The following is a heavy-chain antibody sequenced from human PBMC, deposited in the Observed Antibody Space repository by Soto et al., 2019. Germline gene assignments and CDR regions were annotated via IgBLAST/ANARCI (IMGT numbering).Heavy chain of an antibody. Sequence: EVQLVESGGGLVKPGGSLRLSCAASGFTFRSDSMNWVRQVPGKGLEWVSCISSSSMSIYYADSVKGRFTISRDNAKNSLFLQMNGLRADDTAVYYCARDGGTMEWLDSWGQGTLVTVSS. D-gene: IGHD3-10*01. CDR3: ARDGGTMEWLDS. CDR1: GFTFRSDS. J-gene: IGHJ5*01. V-gene: IGHV3-21*01. CDR2: ISSSSMSI.